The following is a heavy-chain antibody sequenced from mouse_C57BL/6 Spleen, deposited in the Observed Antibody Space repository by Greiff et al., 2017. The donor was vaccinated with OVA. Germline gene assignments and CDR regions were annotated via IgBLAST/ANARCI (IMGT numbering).Heavy chain of an antibody. D-gene: IGHD1-1*01. CDR3: ARHYYGSSFDY. J-gene: IGHJ2*01. CDR2: IYPFVSST. Sequence: VKLQQPGAELVKPGASVKLSCKASGYTFTSYWMPWVKQRPGQGLEWIGEIYPFVSSTNYNQKFKGKATLTVDTSSSTAYMQISSLTSEDAAVYYCARHYYGSSFDYWGQGTTLTVSS. CDR1: GYTFTSYW. V-gene: IGHV1-50*01.